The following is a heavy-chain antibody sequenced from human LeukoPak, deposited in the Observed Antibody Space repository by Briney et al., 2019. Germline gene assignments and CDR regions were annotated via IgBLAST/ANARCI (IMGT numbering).Heavy chain of an antibody. D-gene: IGHD6-13*01. CDR2: FYSSGST. CDR3: ARLLPRRGQQLVTFDY. V-gene: IGHV4-4*07. Sequence: SETLSLTCTVSGASISSYYWTWIRQPAGKGLEWIGRFYSSGSTNYNPSLKSRVTISVDTSKNQFSLKLSSVTAADTAVYYCARLLPRRGQQLVTFDYWGQGTLVTVSS. J-gene: IGHJ4*02. CDR1: GASISSYY.